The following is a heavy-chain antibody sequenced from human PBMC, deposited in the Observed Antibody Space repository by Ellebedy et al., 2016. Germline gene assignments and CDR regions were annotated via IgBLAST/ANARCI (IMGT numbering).Heavy chain of an antibody. J-gene: IGHJ4*01. D-gene: IGHD2-21*02. CDR1: GFTFDDYS. CDR3: AKNPNIYGDEYYFDS. V-gene: IGHV3-43*01. Sequence: GGSLRLSCVASGFTFDDYSMHWVRQAPGKGLEWVSLISWDGVTTSYADSVKGRITISRDNSKNSLYLQMNSLTTDDTALYYCAKNPNIYGDEYYFDSWGHGTLVTVSS. CDR2: ISWDGVTT.